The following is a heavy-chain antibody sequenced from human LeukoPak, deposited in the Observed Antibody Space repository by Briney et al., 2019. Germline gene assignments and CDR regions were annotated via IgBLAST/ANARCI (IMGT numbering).Heavy chain of an antibody. J-gene: IGHJ4*02. CDR2: IWYDGNNK. Sequence: QSGRSLRLSCVASGFTFRSYGMHWVRQAPGKGLEWVAVIWYDGNNKYYADSVKGRFTISRNNSKNTLYLQMNSLRAEDTAVYYCARELTYYYDSSGCYSPYFDYWGQGTLVTVSS. D-gene: IGHD3-22*01. CDR1: GFTFRSYG. CDR3: ARELTYYYDSSGCYSPYFDY. V-gene: IGHV3-33*01.